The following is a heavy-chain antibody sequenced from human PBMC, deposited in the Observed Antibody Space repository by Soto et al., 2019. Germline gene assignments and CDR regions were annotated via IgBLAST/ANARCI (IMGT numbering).Heavy chain of an antibody. J-gene: IGHJ6*03. D-gene: IGHD2-21*01. CDR2: IIPIQGKA. V-gene: IGHV1-69*02. Sequence: SVNVSCKASGGSFTSYSFTWVRQAPGQGLEWMGRIIPIQGKANYALKFQDRVTITADRSTRTVYMELTSLRPEDTAVYFCAKSLLFVDHGYMDVWGKGTTVTVSS. CDR3: AKSLLFVDHGYMDV. CDR1: GGSFTSYS.